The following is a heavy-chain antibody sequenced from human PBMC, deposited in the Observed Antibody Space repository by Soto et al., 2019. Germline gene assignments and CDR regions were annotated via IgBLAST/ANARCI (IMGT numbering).Heavy chain of an antibody. V-gene: IGHV5-51*01. CDR1: GYSFTSYW. CDR2: IYPGDSDT. CDR3: ARRGTPSKYYDFWSGYYSPKYYYYGMDV. Sequence: PGESLKISCKGSGYSFTSYWIGWVRQMPGKGLEWMGIIYPGDSDTRYSPSFQGQVTISADKSISTAYLQWSSPKASDTAMYYCARRGTPSKYYDFWSGYYSPKYYYYGMDVWGQGTTVTVSS. J-gene: IGHJ6*02. D-gene: IGHD3-3*01.